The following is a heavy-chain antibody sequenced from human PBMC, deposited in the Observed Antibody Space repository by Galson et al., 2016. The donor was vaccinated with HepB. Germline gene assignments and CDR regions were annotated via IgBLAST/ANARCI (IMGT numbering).Heavy chain of an antibody. V-gene: IGHV3-23*01. CDR3: VQGSTAPAV. CDR2: ISRSGDST. J-gene: IGHJ6*04. D-gene: IGHD1-26*01. Sequence: SLRLSCAASGFTFSNYGMTWVRQAPGKGLEVVSSISRSGDSTDYADSVKGRFTISRDNSKNTLSLQMNSLTADDTAIYYCVQGSTAPAVWGKGTPVTVST. CDR1: GFTFSNYG.